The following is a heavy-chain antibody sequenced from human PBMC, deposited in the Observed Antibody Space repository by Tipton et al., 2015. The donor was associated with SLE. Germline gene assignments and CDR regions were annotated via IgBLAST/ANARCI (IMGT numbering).Heavy chain of an antibody. CDR1: GFTVSSNY. V-gene: IGHV3-53*05. J-gene: IGHJ6*02. CDR3: ARGSHSSCYYGMDV. D-gene: IGHD4-11*01. Sequence: SLRLSCAASGFTVSSNYMSWVRQAPGKGLEWVSVIYSGGSTYYADSVKGRFTISRDNSKNTLYLQMNSLRAEDTAVYYCARGSHSSCYYGMDVWGQGTTVTVSS. CDR2: IYSGGST.